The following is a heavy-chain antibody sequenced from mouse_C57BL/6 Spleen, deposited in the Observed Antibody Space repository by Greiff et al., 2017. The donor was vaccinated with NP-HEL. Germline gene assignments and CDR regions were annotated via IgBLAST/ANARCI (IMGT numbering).Heavy chain of an antibody. CDR2: IHPNSGST. J-gene: IGHJ4*01. D-gene: IGHD4-1*01. CDR3: ARSGTGWAMDY. Sequence: VQLQQSGAELVKPGASVKLSCKASGYTFTSYWMHWVKQRPGQGLEWIGMIHPNSGSTNYNEKFKSKATLTVDKSSSTAYMQLSSLTSEDSAVYYCARSGTGWAMDYWGQGTSVTVSS. V-gene: IGHV1-64*01. CDR1: GYTFTSYW.